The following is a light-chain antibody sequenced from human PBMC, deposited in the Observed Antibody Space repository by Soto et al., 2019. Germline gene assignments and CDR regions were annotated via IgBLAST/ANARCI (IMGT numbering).Light chain of an antibody. CDR3: QQVNDYPLT. J-gene: IGKJ4*01. V-gene: IGKV1-9*01. CDR2: AAS. CDR1: QGIRGN. Sequence: DIQLTQSPSFLSASVGDRVTITCRASQGIRGNLAWYQQKPGKAPKVLISAASSLQSGVPSRFSGSGSGTEFTLTISCLQPEDFATYYCQQVNDYPLTFGGGTKVDIK.